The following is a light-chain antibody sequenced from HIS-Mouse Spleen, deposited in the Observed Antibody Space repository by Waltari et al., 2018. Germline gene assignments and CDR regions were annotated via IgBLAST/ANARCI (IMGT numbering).Light chain of an antibody. V-gene: IGLV3-10*01. J-gene: IGLJ2*01. CDR1: ALPHTY. CDR3: YSTDSSGNHRV. CDR2: EDS. Sequence: SYELTQPPSVSVSPGQPARITCSGAALPHTYAYWYQQKSGQAPVLVIYEDSKRPSGIPERFSGSSSGTMATLTISGAQVEDEADYYCYSTDSSGNHRVFGGGTKLTVL.